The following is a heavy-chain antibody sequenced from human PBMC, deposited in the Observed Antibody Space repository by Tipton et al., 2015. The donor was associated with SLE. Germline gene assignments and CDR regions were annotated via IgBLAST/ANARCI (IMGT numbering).Heavy chain of an antibody. CDR3: ARGRGYYDFWSGYYKNYYYMDV. V-gene: IGHV4-59*02. Sequence: TLSLTCTVSGASVSSYCWNWIRQSLGKGLEWVGCVCNSVHINYNPSLKSRVTISVDTSKNQFSLKLSSVTAADTAVYYCARGRGYYDFWSGYYKNYYYMDVWGKGTTVTVSS. D-gene: IGHD3-3*01. CDR2: VCNSVHI. J-gene: IGHJ6*03. CDR1: GASVSSYC.